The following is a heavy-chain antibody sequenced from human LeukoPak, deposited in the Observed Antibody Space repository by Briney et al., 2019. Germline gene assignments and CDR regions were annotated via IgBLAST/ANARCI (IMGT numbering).Heavy chain of an antibody. D-gene: IGHD2-2*01. CDR2: ISSSSSYI. Sequence: KAGGSLRLSCAASGFTFSSYSMNWVRQAPGKGLEWVSSISSSSSYIYYADSVKGRFTISRDNAKNSLYLQMNSLRAEDTAVYYCASSYCSSTSCYYWSFDPWGQGTLVTVSS. CDR3: ASSYCSSTSCYYWSFDP. V-gene: IGHV3-21*01. CDR1: GFTFSSYS. J-gene: IGHJ5*02.